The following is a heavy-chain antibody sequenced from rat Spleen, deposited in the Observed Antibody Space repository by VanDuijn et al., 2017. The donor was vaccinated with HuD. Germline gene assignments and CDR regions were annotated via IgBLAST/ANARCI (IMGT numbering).Heavy chain of an antibody. CDR1: GFTFSDYN. J-gene: IGHJ2*01. CDR3: TTTARY. CDR2: ISYDGSST. Sequence: EVQLVESGGGLVQPGRSLKLSCAASGFTFSDYNMAWVRQAPKKGLEWVATISYDGSSTYYRDSVKGRFTISRDNAKSTLYLQMDSLRSEDTATYYCTTTARYWGQGVMVTVSS. V-gene: IGHV5-7*01.